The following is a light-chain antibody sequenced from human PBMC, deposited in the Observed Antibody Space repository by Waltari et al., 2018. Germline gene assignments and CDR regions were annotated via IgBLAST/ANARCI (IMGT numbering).Light chain of an antibody. V-gene: IGKV2-30*02. CDR2: RVS. CDR3: MQGTHWPWT. J-gene: IGKJ1*01. Sequence: DVVMTQSPLSLPVTLGQPASISCRSSQSLLHSDGNTYLNWFQQGPGQSPRRLFYRVSNRDSGVPDRFSGSGSGTDFTLKISRVEAEDVGVYYCMQGTHWPWTFGQGTKVEIK. CDR1: QSLLHSDGNTY.